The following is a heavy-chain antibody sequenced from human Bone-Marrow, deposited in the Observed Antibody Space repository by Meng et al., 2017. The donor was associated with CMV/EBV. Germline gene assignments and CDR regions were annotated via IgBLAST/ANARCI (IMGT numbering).Heavy chain of an antibody. Sequence: GESLKISFAASGFTFSSYTMNWVRQAPGKGLEWVSSITSSSGYIYYADSVKGRFTISRDNAKNSLYLQMNSLRAEDTAVYYCARDPLPSSDYGDPDGDYWGQGTLVTVSS. J-gene: IGHJ4*02. CDR2: ITSSSGYI. CDR1: GFTFSSYT. D-gene: IGHD4-17*01. V-gene: IGHV3-21*01. CDR3: ARDPLPSSDYGDPDGDY.